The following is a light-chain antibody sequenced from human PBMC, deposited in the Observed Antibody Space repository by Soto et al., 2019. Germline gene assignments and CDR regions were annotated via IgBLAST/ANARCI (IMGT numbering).Light chain of an antibody. J-gene: IGKJ4*01. CDR3: QYYGSPPLP. CDR2: SAS. Sequence: EIVLTQSPGTLSFSPGERATLSCRASQSVTSNYLAWYQHKPGQAPSILMYSASNRATGIPDRFSGSGSGTEFTLTISRMEPEDFAVYYCQYYGSPPLPFGGGTKVEI. CDR1: QSVTSNY. V-gene: IGKV3-20*01.